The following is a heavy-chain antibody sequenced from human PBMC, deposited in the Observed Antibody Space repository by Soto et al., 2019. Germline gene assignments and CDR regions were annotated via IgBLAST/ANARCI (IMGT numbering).Heavy chain of an antibody. CDR1: NFSISSGYY. CDR3: ARVIGEFSLPGSLVFDF. V-gene: IGHV4-38-2*02. J-gene: IGHJ4*02. CDR2: IYHTGHT. Sequence: SETLSLTCTVSNFSISSGYYWGWIRQPPGKGLEWIATIYHTGHTYYNPSLKSRVTISVDTSENQFSLKLRSVTAADTAFYYCARVIGEFSLPGSLVFDFWGQGALVTVSA. D-gene: IGHD3-10*01.